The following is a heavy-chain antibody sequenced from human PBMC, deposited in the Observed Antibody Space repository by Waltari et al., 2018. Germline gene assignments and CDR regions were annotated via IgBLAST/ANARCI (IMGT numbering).Heavy chain of an antibody. CDR2: IKADTGKT. J-gene: IGHJ6*02. Sequence: QVQLVQSGGEVKKPGASVKVSCTASGYSFTNYAISWVRQAPGQGLEWMGWIKADTGKTIDAQNLQGRVTLAANTSSSTSYMGLRSLRSDDTAGYYCARPSLGQYYFYGMEGWGQGTTVTVSS. CDR3: ARPSLGQYYFYGMEG. D-gene: IGHD1-26*01. V-gene: IGHV1-18*01. CDR1: GYSFTNYA.